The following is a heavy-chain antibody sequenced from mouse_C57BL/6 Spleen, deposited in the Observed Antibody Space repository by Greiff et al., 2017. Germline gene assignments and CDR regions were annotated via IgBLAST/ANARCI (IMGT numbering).Heavy chain of an antibody. CDR3: ARRLWDYDGNYAMDY. CDR1: GYAFSSYW. Sequence: QVHVKQSGAELVKPGASVKISCKASGYAFSSYWMNWVKQRPGKGLEWIGQIYPGDGDTNYNGKFKGKATLTADKSSSTAYMQLSSLTSEDSAVYFCARRLWDYDGNYAMDYWGQGTSVTVSS. J-gene: IGHJ4*01. CDR2: IYPGDGDT. V-gene: IGHV1-80*01. D-gene: IGHD1-1*01.